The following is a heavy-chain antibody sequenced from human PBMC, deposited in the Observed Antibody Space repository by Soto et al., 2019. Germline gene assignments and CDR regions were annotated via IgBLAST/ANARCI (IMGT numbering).Heavy chain of an antibody. Sequence: ASDTLSLTYAVYGGSFSGYYWRWIRQPPGTGLEWIGEINRSGSTNYNPSLKSRVTISVDTSKNQFSLKLSSVTAADTAVYYCARSRPVLLWFGESNNWFDPWGQGTLVTVS. CDR2: INRSGST. CDR3: ARSRPVLLWFGESNNWFDP. CDR1: GGSFSGYY. V-gene: IGHV4-34*01. D-gene: IGHD3-10*01. J-gene: IGHJ5*02.